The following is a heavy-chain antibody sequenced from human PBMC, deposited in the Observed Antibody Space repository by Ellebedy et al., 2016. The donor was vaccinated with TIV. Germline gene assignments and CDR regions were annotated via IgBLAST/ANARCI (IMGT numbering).Heavy chain of an antibody. D-gene: IGHD3-10*01. CDR1: GDSIISSSYY. Sequence: MPGGSLRLSCTVSGDSIISSSYYWGRVRQPPGKGLEWIGSIFYSGSTYYNPSLKSRVTTSVDTSKDQFSLKLSYVTAADTAVFYCVRHRLWFGELPMRFDLWGHGTLVTVSS. CDR3: VRHRLWFGELPMRFDL. CDR2: IFYSGST. J-gene: IGHJ4*01. V-gene: IGHV4-39*01.